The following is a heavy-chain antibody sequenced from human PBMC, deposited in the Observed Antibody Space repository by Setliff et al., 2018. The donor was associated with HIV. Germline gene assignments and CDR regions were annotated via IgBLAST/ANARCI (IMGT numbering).Heavy chain of an antibody. CDR3: ARGSKGGFFDY. CDR2: INHSGST. V-gene: IGHV4-34*01. D-gene: IGHD3-16*01. J-gene: IGHJ4*02. Sequence: PSETLSLTCAVYGGSFSGYYWSWIRQPPGKGLEWIGEINHSGSTNYNPSLKSRVTISVDMSKNQFSLKLSSVTAADTAAYYCARGSKGGFFDYWGQGTLVTVSS. CDR1: GGSFSGYY.